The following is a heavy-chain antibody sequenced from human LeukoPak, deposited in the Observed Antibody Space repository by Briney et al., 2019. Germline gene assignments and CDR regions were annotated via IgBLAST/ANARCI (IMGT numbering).Heavy chain of an antibody. J-gene: IGHJ4*02. V-gene: IGHV3-23*01. D-gene: IGHD4-17*01. Sequence: GGSLRLSCAASGFTFSNYAMNWVRQAPGKGLEWVSTISSSGGSAFYADSLKGRFTISRDNSKNTLYLQMNSLRVEDTAVYYCASRHFDFGYYWGQGTLVTVSS. CDR3: ASRHFDFGYY. CDR2: ISSSGGSA. CDR1: GFTFSNYA.